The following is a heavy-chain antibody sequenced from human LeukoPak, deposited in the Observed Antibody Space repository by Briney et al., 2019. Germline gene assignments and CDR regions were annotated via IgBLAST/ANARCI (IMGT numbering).Heavy chain of an antibody. CDR2: IKQDGSEK. CDR3: ARQVRHYDCWSGSRDYSYYYYMDV. CDR1: GFTYSSYW. V-gene: IGHV3-7*01. Sequence: GGSLRLFCGACGFTYSSYWMSWFRQAPGKGLEWVANIKQDGSEKYYVHSVKGRFTISRDHAKNSLDLQLNSLRAEDTAVYYCARQVRHYDCWSGSRDYSYYYYMDVWGKGTTVTVSS. D-gene: IGHD3-3*01. J-gene: IGHJ6*03.